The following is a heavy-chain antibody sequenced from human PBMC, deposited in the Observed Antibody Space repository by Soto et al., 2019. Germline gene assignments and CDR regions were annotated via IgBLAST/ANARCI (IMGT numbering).Heavy chain of an antibody. D-gene: IGHD6-6*01. V-gene: IGHV3-48*02. CDR1: GFAFSVYT. CDR3: ARDGYSTSSDWPWFDP. J-gene: IGHJ5*02. Sequence: GGSLRVSCAASGFAFSVYTMHWVRQAPGKGLEWVSYISSSSNRIYYTDSVKGRFTISRDNAKSSLYLQMNSLRDEDTAVYYCARDGYSTSSDWPWFDPWGQGTLVTVSS. CDR2: ISSSSNRI.